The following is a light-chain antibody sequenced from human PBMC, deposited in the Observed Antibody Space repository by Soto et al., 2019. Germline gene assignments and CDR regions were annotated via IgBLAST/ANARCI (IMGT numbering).Light chain of an antibody. CDR1: SSDVGGYNY. CDR3: SSYAGSNTVL. V-gene: IGLV2-8*01. J-gene: IGLJ3*02. CDR2: EVS. Sequence: QSALTQPPSASGSPGQSVTISCTGSSSDVGGYNYVSWYQQRPGQAPKIMIYEVSEWPSGVPDRFSGSKSGNTASLTVSGLQAEDEGDYYCSSYAGSNTVLFGGGTKLTVL.